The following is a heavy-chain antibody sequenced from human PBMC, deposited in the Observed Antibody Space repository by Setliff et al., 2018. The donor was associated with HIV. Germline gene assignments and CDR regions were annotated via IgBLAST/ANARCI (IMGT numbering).Heavy chain of an antibody. J-gene: IGHJ5*02. V-gene: IGHV4-59*11. D-gene: IGHD1-26*01. Sequence: SETLSLTCTVSGASITSHYWSWIRQSPGRELEWIGYIYSTGSTNYNPSLKSRVTISVDTSKNQFSLRLTSLTAADTAIYYCARSTVGAGASFPWGRGILVTVSS. CDR2: IYSTGST. CDR1: GASITSHY. CDR3: ARSTVGAGASFP.